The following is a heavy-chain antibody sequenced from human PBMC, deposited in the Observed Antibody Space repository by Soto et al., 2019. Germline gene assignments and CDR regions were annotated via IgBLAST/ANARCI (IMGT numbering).Heavy chain of an antibody. CDR3: ARWGDNKKLDY. D-gene: IGHD3-16*01. V-gene: IGHV3-33*01. CDR1: GFTFSSHG. CDR2: IWYDGSNK. Sequence: GGSLRLSCAASGFTFSSHGMHWVRQAPGKGLEWVAVIWYDGSNKYYADSVKGRFTISRDNSKNTLYLQMNSLRAEDTAVYYCARWGDNKKLDYWGQGTPVTVSS. J-gene: IGHJ4*02.